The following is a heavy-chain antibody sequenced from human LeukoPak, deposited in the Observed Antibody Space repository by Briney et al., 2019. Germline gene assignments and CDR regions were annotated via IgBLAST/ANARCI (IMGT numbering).Heavy chain of an antibody. CDR3: ARDSHYYDSSGKGDAFDI. Sequence: GGSLRPSCAASGFTFSSYSMNWVRQAPGKGLEWVSYISSSSSTIYYADSVKGRFTISRDNAKNSLYLQMNSLRAEDTAVYYCARDSHYYDSSGKGDAFDIWGQGTMVTVSS. CDR2: ISSSSSTI. J-gene: IGHJ3*02. V-gene: IGHV3-48*01. D-gene: IGHD3-22*01. CDR1: GFTFSSYS.